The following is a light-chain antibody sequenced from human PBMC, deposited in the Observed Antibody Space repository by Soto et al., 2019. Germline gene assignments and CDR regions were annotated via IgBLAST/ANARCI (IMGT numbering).Light chain of an antibody. V-gene: IGKV3-20*01. J-gene: IGKJ1*01. CDR2: GAS. CDR1: QSVSSSY. CDR3: QRYGASPPWT. Sequence: EAVLIPAAARPCLAPGERTPLSCRAIQSVSSSYLAWYQQKPGQAPRLLIYGASSRATGIPDRFSGSGSGTDFTLTISRLEPEDFAVYYCQRYGASPPWTFGHRTKVDI.